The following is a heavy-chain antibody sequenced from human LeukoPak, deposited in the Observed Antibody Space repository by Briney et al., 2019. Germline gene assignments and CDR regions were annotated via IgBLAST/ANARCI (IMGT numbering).Heavy chain of an antibody. J-gene: IGHJ4*02. D-gene: IGHD6-19*01. V-gene: IGHV3-30*18. CDR3: AKAGYSSGWRNFDY. CDR1: GFTFSSYG. CDR2: ISYDGSNK. Sequence: PGRSLRLSCAASGFTFSSYGMHWVRQAPGKRLEWVAVISYDGSNKFYAGSVKGRFTISRDNSKNTLYLQMNSLRAEDTAVYYCAKAGYSSGWRNFDYWGQGTLVTVSS.